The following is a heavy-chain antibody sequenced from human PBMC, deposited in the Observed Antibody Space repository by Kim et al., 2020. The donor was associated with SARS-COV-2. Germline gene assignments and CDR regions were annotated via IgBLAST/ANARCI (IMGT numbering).Heavy chain of an antibody. Sequence: GGSLRLSCVASGISFNSYAMSWIRQAPGKGLEWVSAINGVGSNTLYANSVKGRFTISRDNSKNTLYLHMSGLRPEDTAVYFCAKDSSHYRFFDSWGQGTPVTVSS. CDR2: INGVGSNT. CDR1: GISFNSYA. CDR3: AKDSSHYRFFDS. J-gene: IGHJ4*01. D-gene: IGHD3-10*01. V-gene: IGHV3-23*01.